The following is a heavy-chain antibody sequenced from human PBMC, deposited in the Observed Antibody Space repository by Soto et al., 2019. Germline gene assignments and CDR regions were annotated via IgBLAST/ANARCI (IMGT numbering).Heavy chain of an antibody. CDR1: GFTFSIYA. Sequence: GGSLRLSCAASGFTFSIYAMMWVRQSPGKGQEWVAGMTGSGGDIRYADSVKGRFTISKDNSKNTLYLQMNSLRAGDTAMYYCAKDAVYGDGLWLAANWGQGTLVTVSS. D-gene: IGHD2-21*02. CDR2: MTGSGGDI. J-gene: IGHJ4*02. V-gene: IGHV3-23*01. CDR3: AKDAVYGDGLWLAAN.